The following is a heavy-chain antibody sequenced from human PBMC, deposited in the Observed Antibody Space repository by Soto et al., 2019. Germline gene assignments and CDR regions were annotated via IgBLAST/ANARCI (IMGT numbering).Heavy chain of an antibody. CDR3: ARMIGYGGGGYGMDV. J-gene: IGHJ6*02. CDR2: IRRDGTVQ. V-gene: IGHV3-7*01. D-gene: IGHD3-16*01. Sequence: GGSLRLSCAASGFTFSNNRMSWVRQVPGKGLEWVANIRRDGTVQYYVDSVKGRFTVSRDNAKNSLFLQMNSLRAEDTAVYYCARMIGYGGGGYGMDVWGQGTTVTVSS. CDR1: GFTFSNNR.